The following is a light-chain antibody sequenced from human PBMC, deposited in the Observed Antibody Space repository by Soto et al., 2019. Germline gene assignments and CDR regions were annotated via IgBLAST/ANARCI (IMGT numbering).Light chain of an antibody. J-gene: IGLJ1*01. V-gene: IGLV1-44*01. Sequence: QSVLTQPPSVSGTPGQRVTISCSGSSSNIGSNTVNWYQQFPGTAPKLVIYNNNQRPSGVPDRFSGSKSGTSASLAISGLQSEDEADYYCAAWDDGLNGPYVFGTVTKVTVL. CDR3: AAWDDGLNGPYV. CDR1: SSNIGSNT. CDR2: NNN.